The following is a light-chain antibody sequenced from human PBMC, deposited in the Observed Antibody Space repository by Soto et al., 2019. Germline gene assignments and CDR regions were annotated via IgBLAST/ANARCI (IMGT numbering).Light chain of an antibody. CDR3: QQANSFPLT. V-gene: IGKV3-20*01. CDR1: QNINSRY. J-gene: IGKJ4*01. CDR2: GAS. Sequence: EIVLTQSPGTLSLSPGERATLSCRASQNINSRYLAWYQQKPGQAPRLLIYGASSLQSGVPSRFSGSGSGTDFTLTISSLQPEDFATYYCQQANSFPLTFGGGTKVEIK.